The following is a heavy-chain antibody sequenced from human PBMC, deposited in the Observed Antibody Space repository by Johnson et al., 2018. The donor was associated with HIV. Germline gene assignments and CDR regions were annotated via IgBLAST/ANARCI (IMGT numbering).Heavy chain of an antibody. J-gene: IGHJ3*02. D-gene: IGHD3-16*01. CDR3: TSEGAFYDAFDI. CDR1: GFTFSSYW. V-gene: IGHV3-7*05. Sequence: VQLVESGGGLVQPGGSLRLSCAASGFTFSSYWMSWVRQAPGKGLEWVANIKQDGREKYYADSVTGRFTISRDNSKNTLYLQINSLKTEDTAVYYCTSEGAFYDAFDIWGQGAMVTVSS. CDR2: IKQDGREK.